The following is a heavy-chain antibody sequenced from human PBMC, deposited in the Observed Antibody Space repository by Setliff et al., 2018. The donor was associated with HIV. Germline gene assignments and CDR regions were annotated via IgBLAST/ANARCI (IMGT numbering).Heavy chain of an antibody. CDR3: AKKGRYYYGSGVTTDYFDD. Sequence: SETLSLTCAVYGESFSAYFWTWIRYTPGRGLQWIGQIDHSGSTNYNPSLKSRVTLSVDASKNQFSLKVKSVTAADTATYYCAKKGRYYYGSGVTTDYFDDWGQGTPVTVSS. V-gene: IGHV4-34*01. D-gene: IGHD3-10*01. CDR2: IDHSGST. J-gene: IGHJ4*02. CDR1: GESFSAYF.